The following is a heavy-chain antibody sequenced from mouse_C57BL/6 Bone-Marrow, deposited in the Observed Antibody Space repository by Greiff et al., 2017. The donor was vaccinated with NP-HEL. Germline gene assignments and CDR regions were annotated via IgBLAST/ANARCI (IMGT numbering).Heavy chain of an antibody. CDR1: GFTFSSYA. Sequence: EVKLVESGGGLVKPGGSLKLSCAASGFTFSSYAMSWVRQTPEKRLEWVATISDGGSYTYYPDNVKGRFTISRDNAKNNLYLQMSHLKSEDTAMYYCASNWVFAYWGQGTLVTVSA. CDR3: ASNWVFAY. J-gene: IGHJ3*01. V-gene: IGHV5-4*03. CDR2: ISDGGSYT. D-gene: IGHD4-1*01.